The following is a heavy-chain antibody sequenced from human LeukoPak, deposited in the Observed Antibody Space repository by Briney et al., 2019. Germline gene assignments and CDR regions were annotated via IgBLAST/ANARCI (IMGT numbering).Heavy chain of an antibody. CDR2: ISYDGSNK. CDR3: AKADWNDLVSGSIDY. CDR1: GFTFSSYG. J-gene: IGHJ4*02. Sequence: PGRSLRLSCAASGFTFSSYGMHWVRQAPGKGLEWVAVISYDGSNKYYAVSVKGRFTISRDNSKNTLYLQMNSLRAEDTAVYYCAKADWNDLVSGSIDYWGQGTLVTVSS. D-gene: IGHD1-1*01. V-gene: IGHV3-30*18.